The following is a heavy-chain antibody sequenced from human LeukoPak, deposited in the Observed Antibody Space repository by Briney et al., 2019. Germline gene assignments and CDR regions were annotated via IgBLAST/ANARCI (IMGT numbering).Heavy chain of an antibody. CDR3: ARKSRIRNLQQDDAFDI. CDR1: GYTFTSYG. J-gene: IGHJ3*02. Sequence: GASVKVSCKASGYTFTSYGISWVRQAPGQGLEWMGWISAYNGNTNYAQKLQGRVTMTTDTSTSTAYMELRSLRSDDTAVYYCARKSRIRNLQQDDAFDIWGQGTMVTVSS. D-gene: IGHD1-1*01. V-gene: IGHV1-18*04. CDR2: ISAYNGNT.